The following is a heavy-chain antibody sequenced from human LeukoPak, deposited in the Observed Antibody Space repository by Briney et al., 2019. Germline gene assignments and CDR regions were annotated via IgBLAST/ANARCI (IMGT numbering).Heavy chain of an antibody. Sequence: ASVKVSCKASGDSFSSYALNWVRQAPGQGLEWMGWINAGNGNTKYSQKFQGRVTITRDTSASTAYMELSSLRSEDTAVYYCARVVAGSGDYWGQGTLVTVSS. CDR2: INAGNGNT. J-gene: IGHJ4*02. D-gene: IGHD6-19*01. V-gene: IGHV1-3*01. CDR3: ARVVAGSGDY. CDR1: GDSFSSYA.